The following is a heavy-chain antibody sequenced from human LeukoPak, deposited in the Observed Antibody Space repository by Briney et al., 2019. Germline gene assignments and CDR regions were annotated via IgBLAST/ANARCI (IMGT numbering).Heavy chain of an antibody. CDR1: GGSISNYY. CDR3: ARGCHLGVSPCHAEYFQH. V-gene: IGHV4-59*01. D-gene: IGHD3-16*01. Sequence: SETLSLTCAVSGGSISNYYWSWIRQPPGKGLEWIGYIYYSGSTDYNPSLKSRVTISLDTSKNQFSLKLSSVTAADTAVYYCARGCHLGVSPCHAEYFQHWGQGTLVTVSS. CDR2: IYYSGST. J-gene: IGHJ1*01.